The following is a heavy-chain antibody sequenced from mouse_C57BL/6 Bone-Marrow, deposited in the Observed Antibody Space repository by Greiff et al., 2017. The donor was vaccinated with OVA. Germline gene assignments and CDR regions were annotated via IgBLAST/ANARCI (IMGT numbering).Heavy chain of an antibody. V-gene: IGHV1-15*01. CDR3: TRGGYSNFLFAY. D-gene: IGHD2-5*01. CDR1: GYTFTDYE. J-gene: IGHJ3*01. Sequence: VQLQQSGAELVRPGASVTLSCKASGYTFTDYEMHWVKQTPVHGLEWIGAIDPETGGTAYNPKFKGKAILTADKSSSTAYMELRRLTSEDSAVYYCTRGGYSNFLFAYWGQGTLVTVSA. CDR2: IDPETGGT.